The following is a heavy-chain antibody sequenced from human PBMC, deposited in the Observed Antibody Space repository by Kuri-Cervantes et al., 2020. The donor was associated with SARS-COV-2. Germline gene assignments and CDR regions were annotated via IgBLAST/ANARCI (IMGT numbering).Heavy chain of an antibody. CDR2: INSNGGSI. Sequence: GESLKISCSASGLSFGNSVMHWVRQAPGKGLQYVSSINSNGGSIYHTDSVKGRFTISRDNSKNTLYLQMNSLRVEDTAVYYCASVSTMGVSLDWGQGTLVTVSS. D-gene: IGHD5-24*01. V-gene: IGHV3-64*04. CDR3: ASVSTMGVSLD. CDR1: GLSFGNSV. J-gene: IGHJ4*02.